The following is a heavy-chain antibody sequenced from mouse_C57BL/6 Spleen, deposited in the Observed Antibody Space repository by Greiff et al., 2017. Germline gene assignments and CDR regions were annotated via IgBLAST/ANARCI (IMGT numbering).Heavy chain of an antibody. V-gene: IGHV5-16*01. CDR2: INYDGSST. CDR3: ARSGYEGYYAMDY. J-gene: IGHJ4*01. D-gene: IGHD2-2*01. Sequence: EVKLMESEGGLVQPGSSMKLSCTASGFTFSDYYMAWVRQVPEKGLEWVANINYDGSSTYYLDSSKSRFIISRDNAKNILYLQMSSLKSEDTATYYCARSGYEGYYAMDYWGQGTSVTVSS. CDR1: GFTFSDYY.